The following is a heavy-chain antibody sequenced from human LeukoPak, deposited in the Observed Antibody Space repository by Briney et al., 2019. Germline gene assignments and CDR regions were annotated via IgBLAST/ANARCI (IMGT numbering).Heavy chain of an antibody. CDR3: AKGPGSSWYPRNWFDP. CDR1: GFTFRSYA. J-gene: IGHJ5*02. V-gene: IGHV3-23*01. CDR2: ISANGGST. D-gene: IGHD6-13*01. Sequence: GGSLRLSCAASGFTFRSYAMSWVRQAPGKGLEWVSAISANGGSTYYADSVKGRFTISRDNSKNTLYLQMNNLRADDTAVYFCAKGPGSSWYPRNWFDPWGLGTLVTVSS.